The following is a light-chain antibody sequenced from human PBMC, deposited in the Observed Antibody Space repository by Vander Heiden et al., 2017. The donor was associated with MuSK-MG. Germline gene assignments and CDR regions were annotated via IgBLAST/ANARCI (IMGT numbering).Light chain of an antibody. CDR2: KAS. CDR1: QSISTW. J-gene: IGKJ4*01. V-gene: IGKV1-5*03. CDR3: QQYNSYPPT. Sequence: DIQMTQSPSTLSASIGDRVTITCRASQSISTWLAWYQQKPGKAPKLLIYKASSLESGVPSRFSGSGSGTEFTLTISSLQPDDFATYYCQQYNSYPPTFGGGTKVEIK.